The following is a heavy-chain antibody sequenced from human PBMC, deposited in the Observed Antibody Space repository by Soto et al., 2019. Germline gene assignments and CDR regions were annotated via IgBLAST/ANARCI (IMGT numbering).Heavy chain of an antibody. CDR2: IYYSGKT. CDR1: GASITSTTYF. Sequence: SETLSLTCTLSGASITSTTYFWAWIRKPPGKGLEWVGSIYYSGKTHCNPSLKSRVTISVDRSKNQFSLQMSSVTAADTAVYYCAKNLPRTGRFDYWGQGSLVTVSS. J-gene: IGHJ4*02. CDR3: AKNLPRTGRFDY. V-gene: IGHV4-39*01.